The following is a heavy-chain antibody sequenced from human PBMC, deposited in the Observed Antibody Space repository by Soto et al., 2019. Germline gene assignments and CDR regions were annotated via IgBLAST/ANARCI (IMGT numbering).Heavy chain of an antibody. CDR1: GFTFSNAW. CDR3: STDQYSGGWYQHNDYYYYYGMDI. V-gene: IGHV3-15*07. D-gene: IGHD6-19*01. Sequence: EVQLVESGGGLVKPGGSLRLSCAASGFTFSNAWMNWVRQAPGKGLEWVGRIKSKTDGGTTDYAAPVKGRFTISRDDSKNTLYLPMNSLKTEDTAVYYCSTDQYSGGWYQHNDYYYYYGMDIWGQGTTVTVSS. J-gene: IGHJ6*02. CDR2: IKSKTDGGTT.